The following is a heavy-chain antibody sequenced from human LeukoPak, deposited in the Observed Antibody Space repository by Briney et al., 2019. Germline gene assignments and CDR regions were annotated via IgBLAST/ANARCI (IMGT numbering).Heavy chain of an antibody. V-gene: IGHV1-8*01. CDR3: VCSSGAFEL. Sequence: GASVKVSCKASGYAFTTYDINWVRQAPGQGLEWTGWVNPNRGTTGYAQSFQGRVTMTRETSISTVYMELSNLRSEDAAVYYCVCSSGAFELWGQGTVVTVSS. CDR2: VNPNRGTT. J-gene: IGHJ3*01. CDR1: GYAFTTYD. D-gene: IGHD3-10*01.